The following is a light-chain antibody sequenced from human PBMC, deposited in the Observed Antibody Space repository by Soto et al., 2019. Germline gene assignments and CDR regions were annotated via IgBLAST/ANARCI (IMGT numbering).Light chain of an antibody. CDR1: QSVTSN. CDR2: GAS. V-gene: IGKV3-15*01. Sequence: ELVMTPSPAPPSVSPGERDTPSRRASQSVTSNLAWYQQKRGQAPRLLIYGASTRATGIPARFSGSGSGTEFTLTISSLQSEDLAVYYCQQYNNWPLTVGGGTKVDIK. CDR3: QQYNNWPLT. J-gene: IGKJ4*01.